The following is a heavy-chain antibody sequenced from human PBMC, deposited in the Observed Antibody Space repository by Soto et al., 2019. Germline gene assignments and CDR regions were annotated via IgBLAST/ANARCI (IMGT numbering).Heavy chain of an antibody. Sequence: SETLSLTCTVSGGSISSYYWSWIRQPPGKGLEWIGYIYYSGSTNYNPSLKSRVTISVDTSKNQFSLKLSSVTAADTAVYYCARRYYDIFTANYLFDNWGQGTQLTVSS. CDR1: GGSISSYY. V-gene: IGHV4-59*08. J-gene: IGHJ4*02. CDR3: ARRYYDIFTANYLFDN. D-gene: IGHD3-9*01. CDR2: IYYSGST.